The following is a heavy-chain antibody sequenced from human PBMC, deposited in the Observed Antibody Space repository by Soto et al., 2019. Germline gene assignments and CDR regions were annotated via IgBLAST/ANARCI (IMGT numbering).Heavy chain of an antibody. CDR2: INQSGTT. V-gene: IGHV4-34*01. CDR3: GRGSNPVEY. J-gene: IGHJ4*02. Sequence: VQLQQWGAGLLKPSETLSLTCAVYGGSINGFYWSWIRQPPGKGLEWIGEINQSGTTIYRPSLESRLTISVDKSTSQITLRLTSVTDADTAVYYCGRGSNPVEYWGQRTPVNVSA. CDR1: GGSINGFY.